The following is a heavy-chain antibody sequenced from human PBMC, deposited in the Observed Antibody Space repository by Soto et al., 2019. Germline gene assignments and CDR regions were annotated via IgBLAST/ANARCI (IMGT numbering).Heavy chain of an antibody. V-gene: IGHV3-20*04. CDR1: EFTFDDFA. CDR2: INWNGGST. CDR3: ARVPVYDWLWYFDY. Sequence: EVLLVESGGGVVRPGGSLRLSCAASEFTFDDFAMSWVRQAPGKGLEWVSGINWNGGSTGYADTVKGRFTISRDNAKNSLYLQMNSLRAEDTALYYCARVPVYDWLWYFDYWGQGTLVTVSS. J-gene: IGHJ4*02. D-gene: IGHD3-9*01.